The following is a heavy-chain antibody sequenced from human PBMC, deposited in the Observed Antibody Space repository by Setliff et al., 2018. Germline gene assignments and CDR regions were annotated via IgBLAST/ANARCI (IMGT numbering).Heavy chain of an antibody. Sequence: PGGSLRLSCAASGFIVSDKHMTWLRQAPGRGLEWVSVIYNSDSTYYADSVKGRFTISRDNSKNSLYLQMDSLRPEDTAVYYCAKDRLYPRYWGLGTLVTVSS. CDR1: GFIVSDKH. D-gene: IGHD3-3*01. J-gene: IGHJ4*02. CDR3: AKDRLYPRY. CDR2: IYNSDST. V-gene: IGHV3-53*01.